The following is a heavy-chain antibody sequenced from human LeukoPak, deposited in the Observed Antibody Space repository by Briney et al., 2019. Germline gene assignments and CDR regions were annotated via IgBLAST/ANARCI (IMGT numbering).Heavy chain of an antibody. Sequence: GGSLRLSCAASGFTFSSYWMHWVRQAPGKGLVWVSHINSDGSSTSYADSVKGRFTISRDNAKNTLYLQMNSLRAEDTAVYYCARDDSSGWWGADAFDIWGQGTMVTVSS. CDR2: INSDGSST. D-gene: IGHD6-19*01. J-gene: IGHJ3*02. CDR1: GFTFSSYW. V-gene: IGHV3-74*01. CDR3: ARDDSSGWWGADAFDI.